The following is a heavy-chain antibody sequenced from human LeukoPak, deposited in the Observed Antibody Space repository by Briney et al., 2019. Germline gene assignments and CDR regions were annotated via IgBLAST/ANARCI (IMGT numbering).Heavy chain of an antibody. CDR2: INHSGST. J-gene: IGHJ4*02. Sequence: SETLSFTCAVYGGSFSGYYWSWIRQPPGKGLEWIGEINHSGSTNYNPSLKSRVTISVDTSKNQFSLKLSSVTAADTAVYYCARRIPDYYGSGSYYSWGQGTLVTVSS. V-gene: IGHV4-34*01. D-gene: IGHD3-10*01. CDR3: ARRIPDYYGSGSYYS. CDR1: GGSFSGYY.